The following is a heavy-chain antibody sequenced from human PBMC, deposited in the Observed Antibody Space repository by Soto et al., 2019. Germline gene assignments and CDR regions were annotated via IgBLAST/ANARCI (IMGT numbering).Heavy chain of an antibody. CDR1: GLTFSSYW. D-gene: IGHD6-19*01. CDR2: ISTDGSVT. V-gene: IGHV3-74*01. CDR3: AVAVAGPTAIGY. J-gene: IGHJ4*02. Sequence: GGSLRLSCAASGLTFSSYWVHWVRQAPGKGLVWVSRISTDGSVTTYADSVKGRFTISRDNAKNTLYLQMNSLRAEDTAVYYCAVAVAGPTAIGYWGQGTLVTVSS.